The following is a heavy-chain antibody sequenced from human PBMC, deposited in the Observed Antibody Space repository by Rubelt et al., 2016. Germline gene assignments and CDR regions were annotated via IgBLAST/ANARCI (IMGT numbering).Heavy chain of an antibody. CDR2: ISAYNGNT. Sequence: QVQLVQSGAEVKKPGASVKVSCKASGYTFTSYGISWVRQAPGQGLEWMGWISAYNGNTNYAQKLQGRATMTTDTATSSAYMELRSLRSDDTAVYYCAREDTTDRGWYDALDIWGQGTMVTVSS. V-gene: IGHV1-18*01. D-gene: IGHD6-19*01. J-gene: IGHJ3*02. CDR3: AREDTTDRGWYDALDI. CDR1: GYTFTSYG.